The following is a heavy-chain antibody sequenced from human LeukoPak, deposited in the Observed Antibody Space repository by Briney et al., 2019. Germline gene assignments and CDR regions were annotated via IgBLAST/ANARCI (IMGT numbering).Heavy chain of an antibody. J-gene: IGHJ6*02. CDR2: IKQDGSEK. V-gene: IGHV3-7*01. CDR1: GFTFSSYW. CDR3: ARGSSTRKSNPYYYYGMDV. Sequence: GGSLRLSCAASGFTFSSYWMSWARQAPGKGLEWVANIKQDGSEKYYVDSVKGRFTISRDSAKNSLYLQMNSLRAEDTAVYYCARGSSTRKSNPYYYYGMDVWGQGTTVTVSS. D-gene: IGHD2-2*01.